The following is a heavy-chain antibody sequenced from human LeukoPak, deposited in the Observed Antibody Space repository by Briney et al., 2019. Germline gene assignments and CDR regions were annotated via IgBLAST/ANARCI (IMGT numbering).Heavy chain of an antibody. Sequence: SETLSLTCSISGGSVSTYCWNWIRQSPGKGLEWIGFVYSGGSSNYNPSLKSRVAMSVDKSRNQFSLRLRSVTAADTAVYYCARVRYYYGSGSYYTPYYYYGMDVWGQGTTVTVSS. V-gene: IGHV4-59*02. D-gene: IGHD3-10*01. CDR1: GGSVSTYC. CDR2: VYSGGSS. J-gene: IGHJ6*02. CDR3: ARVRYYYGSGSYYTPYYYYGMDV.